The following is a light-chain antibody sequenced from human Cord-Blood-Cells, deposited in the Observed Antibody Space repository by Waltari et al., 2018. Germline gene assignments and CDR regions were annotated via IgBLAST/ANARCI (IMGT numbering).Light chain of an antibody. CDR1: TTEVASYTS. CDR3: SSYTSSSTL. CDR2: DVS. J-gene: IGLJ2*01. Sequence: QSPLTQPPSVSASTGLSITISCPRTTTEVASYTSLSWYQQHPGKAPKLMIYDVSNRPSGVSNRFSGSKSGNTASLTISGLQAEDEADYYCSSYTSSSTLFGGGTKLTVL. V-gene: IGLV2-14*01.